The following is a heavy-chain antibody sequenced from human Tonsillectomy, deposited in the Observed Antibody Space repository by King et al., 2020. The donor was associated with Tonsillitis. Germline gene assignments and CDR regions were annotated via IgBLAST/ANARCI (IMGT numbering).Heavy chain of an antibody. D-gene: IGHD5-24*01. CDR1: GGSFSGYY. V-gene: IGHV4-34*01. CDR2: INHSGST. J-gene: IGHJ5*02. Sequence: VQLQQWGAGLLKPSETLSLTCAVYGGSFSGYYWSWTRQPPGKGLEWIGEINHSGSTNYNPSLKSRVTISVDTSKNQFSLKLNSVTAADTAVYYCARGAGDGYKPGVRLQWVYPWGQGTLVTVSS. CDR3: ARGAGDGYKPGVRLQWVYP.